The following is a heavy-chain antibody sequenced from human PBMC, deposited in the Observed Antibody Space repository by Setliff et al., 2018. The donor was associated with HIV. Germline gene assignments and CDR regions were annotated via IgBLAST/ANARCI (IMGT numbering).Heavy chain of an antibody. CDR3: ARQLSKPLDY. CDR1: GYSFTDYF. CDR2: ISPNNGDK. Sequence: ASVKVSCKASGYSFTDYFMKWVRQAPGQGLEWMGWISPNNGDKNIPQSFQGRVTMTRDTSINTAYMELSGLRSDDTAMYYCARQLSKPLDYWGQGTLVTVSS. J-gene: IGHJ4*02. D-gene: IGHD1-1*01. V-gene: IGHV1-2*02.